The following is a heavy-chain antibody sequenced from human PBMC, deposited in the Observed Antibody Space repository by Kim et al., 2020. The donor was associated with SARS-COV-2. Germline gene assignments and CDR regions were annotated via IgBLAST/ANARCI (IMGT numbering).Heavy chain of an antibody. CDR2: RGST. Sequence: RGSTTYNPPLRSRVTISVDTSNNQFSLKLSAGTAADTAVYYCARGWDYWGQGTLVTVSS. CDR3: ARGWDY. J-gene: IGHJ4*02. D-gene: IGHD2-15*01. V-gene: IGHV4-4*08.